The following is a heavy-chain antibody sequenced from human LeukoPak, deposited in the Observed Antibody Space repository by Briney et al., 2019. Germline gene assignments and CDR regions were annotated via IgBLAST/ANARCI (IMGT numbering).Heavy chain of an antibody. CDR3: ARDGYDILTGYYYFDY. J-gene: IGHJ4*02. D-gene: IGHD3-9*01. Sequence: GGSLRLSCAASGFTFSSYAMSWVRQAPGKGLEWVANIKQDGSEKYYVDSVKGRFTISRDNAKNSLYLQMNSLRAEDTAVYYCARDGYDILTGYYYFDYWGQGTLVTVSS. CDR1: GFTFSSYA. V-gene: IGHV3-7*01. CDR2: IKQDGSEK.